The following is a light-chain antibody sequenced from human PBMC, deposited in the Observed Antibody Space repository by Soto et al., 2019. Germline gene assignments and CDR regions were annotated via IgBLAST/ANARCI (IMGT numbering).Light chain of an antibody. CDR1: QGISNH. CDR2: AAS. J-gene: IGKJ1*01. Sequence: DSQMTQSPSSLSASVGDRVTIPCRASQGISNHLAWYQQKPGKVPKLLIYAASTLQSGVPSRFSGSGSGTDFTLTISSLQPEDVATYYCQKYNSAPQWTFGQGTKVDI. V-gene: IGKV1-27*01. CDR3: QKYNSAPQWT.